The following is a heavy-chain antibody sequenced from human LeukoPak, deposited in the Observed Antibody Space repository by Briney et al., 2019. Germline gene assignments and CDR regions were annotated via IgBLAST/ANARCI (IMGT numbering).Heavy chain of an antibody. J-gene: IGHJ3*02. V-gene: IGHV1-69*05. CDR1: GGTFSSYA. Sequence: SVKVSCKXSGGTFSSYAISWVRQASRQGLEWMGRIIPIFGTANHAQKFQGRVTITTDESTSTAYMELSSLRSEDTAVYYCARDMTYYYDSSGYLVGAFDIWGQGTMVTVSS. CDR2: IIPIFGTA. D-gene: IGHD3-22*01. CDR3: ARDMTYYYDSSGYLVGAFDI.